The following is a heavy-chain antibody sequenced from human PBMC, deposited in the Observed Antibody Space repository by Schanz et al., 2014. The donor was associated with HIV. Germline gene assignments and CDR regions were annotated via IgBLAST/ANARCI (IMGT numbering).Heavy chain of an antibody. Sequence: QVQLVQSGAEVKKPGASVKVSCRASGYTFTAYYVHWIRQAPGQGLEWMGWINPNNGGTYFAQSFQGRVTMTRDTSITTVYMELTKLRSDDTAVYYCARDQGGLRPTAFDYWGQGALVTVSS. CDR3: ARDQGGLRPTAFDY. J-gene: IGHJ4*02. D-gene: IGHD3-16*01. CDR1: GYTFTAYY. V-gene: IGHV1-2*02. CDR2: INPNNGGT.